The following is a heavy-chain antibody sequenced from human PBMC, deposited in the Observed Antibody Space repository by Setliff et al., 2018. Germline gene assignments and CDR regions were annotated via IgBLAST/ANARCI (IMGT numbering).Heavy chain of an antibody. CDR1: GGSISSYY. CDR3: RVWVDMIEVDS. D-gene: IGHD3-22*01. J-gene: IGHJ4*02. CDR2: IYISGSP. V-gene: IGHV4-59*04. Sequence: SETLSLTCTVSGGSISSYYWSWIRQPPGKGLEWIGYIYISGSPNYNPSLKSRVTMSVDTSKNQFSLRLTSVTAADTAVYYCRVWVDMIEVDSWAQGTLVTVSS.